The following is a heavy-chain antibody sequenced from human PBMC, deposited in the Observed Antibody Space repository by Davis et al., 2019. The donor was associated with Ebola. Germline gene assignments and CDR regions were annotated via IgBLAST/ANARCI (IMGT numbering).Heavy chain of an antibody. V-gene: IGHV3-49*03. CDR1: GFTFGNYA. J-gene: IGHJ5*02. CDR2: IRGRSYGGTT. Sequence: GESLKIPCTASGFTFGNYAMSWFRQAPGKGLEWVIFIRGRSYGGTTEYAASVKGRFTISRDASKSIAYLQMNSLKNEDTAVYYCTRGVNGYGDSPGTGFDPWGQGTLVTVSS. D-gene: IGHD1-1*01. CDR3: TRGVNGYGDSPGTGFDP.